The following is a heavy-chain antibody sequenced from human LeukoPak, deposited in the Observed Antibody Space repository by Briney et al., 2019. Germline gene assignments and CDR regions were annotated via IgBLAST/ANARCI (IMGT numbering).Heavy chain of an antibody. CDR2: IWYDGSNK. CDR3: ARGHIAVAGTDY. V-gene: IGHV3-33*08. D-gene: IGHD6-19*01. J-gene: IGHJ4*02. CDR1: GFTFSSYS. Sequence: QAGGSLRLSCAASGFTFSSYSMHWVRQTSGKGLEWVAVIWYDGSNKYYADSVKGRFTISRDNSKNTLYLQMNSLRAEDTAVYYCARGHIAVAGTDYWGQGTLVTVSS.